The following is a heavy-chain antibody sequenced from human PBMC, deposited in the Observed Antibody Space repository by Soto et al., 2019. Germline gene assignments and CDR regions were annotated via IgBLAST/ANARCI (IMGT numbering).Heavy chain of an antibody. Sequence: GGSLRLSCAASGFTFSSSAMSWVRQATGKGLEWVSAISGSGGSTSYADSVKGRFTISRDDSKNTLYLQMNSLRAEDPAVYYCANDQDCSGGSCNSNYYYGLDVWGQGTTVSVSS. CDR3: ANDQDCSGGSCNSNYYYGLDV. V-gene: IGHV3-23*01. J-gene: IGHJ6*02. CDR1: GFTFSSSA. D-gene: IGHD2-15*01. CDR2: ISGSGGST.